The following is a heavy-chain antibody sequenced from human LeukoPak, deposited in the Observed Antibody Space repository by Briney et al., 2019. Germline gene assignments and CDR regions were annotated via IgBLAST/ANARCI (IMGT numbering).Heavy chain of an antibody. Sequence: GGSLRLSCAASGFTVSSNYMSWVRQAPGKGLEWVSVIYSGGSTYYADSVKGRFTISRDNSKNTLYLQMNSLRAEDTAVYYCARDHDDILTGRRHHAFDIWGQGTMVTVSS. D-gene: IGHD3-9*01. CDR1: GFTVSSNY. CDR2: IYSGGST. CDR3: ARDHDDILTGRRHHAFDI. V-gene: IGHV3-53*01. J-gene: IGHJ3*02.